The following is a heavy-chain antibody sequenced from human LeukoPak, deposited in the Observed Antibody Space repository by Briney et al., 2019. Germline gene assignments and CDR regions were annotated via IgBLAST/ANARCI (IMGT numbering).Heavy chain of an antibody. D-gene: IGHD3-22*01. V-gene: IGHV1-18*01. Sequence: GASVKVSCKASGYTFTTYGISWVRQAPGQGLEWMGWISGYNGNKNYAQKFQGRVTMTTDKSTNTAYMELKRLRSDDPAVYYCARGSTARYYYDSSGCYRRAVDYWGQGTLVTISS. J-gene: IGHJ4*02. CDR3: ARGSTARYYYDSSGCYRRAVDY. CDR2: ISGYNGNK. CDR1: GYTFTTYG.